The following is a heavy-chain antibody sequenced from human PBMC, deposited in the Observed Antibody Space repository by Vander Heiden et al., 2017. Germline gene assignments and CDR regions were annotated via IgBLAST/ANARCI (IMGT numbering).Heavy chain of an antibody. Sequence: EVQLVESGGGLVKPGGSLRLSCAASGFTFNSYSMNWVRQAPGKGLEWVSSISSSTSYIYYADSVKGRVTISRDNAKNSLYLQMNSLRAEDTAVYYCARDLILRWSSGKYYFDYWGQGTLVTVYS. V-gene: IGHV3-21*01. D-gene: IGHD4-17*01. CDR1: GFTFNSYS. CDR2: ISSSTSYI. J-gene: IGHJ4*02. CDR3: ARDLILRWSSGKYYFDY.